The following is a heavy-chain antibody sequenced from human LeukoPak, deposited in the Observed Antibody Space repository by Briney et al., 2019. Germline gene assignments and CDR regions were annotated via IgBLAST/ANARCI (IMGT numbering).Heavy chain of an antibody. Sequence: PGGSLRLSCAASGFTVSSNYMSWVRQAPGKGLEWVSVIYSGGSTYYADSVKGRFTISRDNSKNTLYLQMNSLRAEDTAVYYCAKSGVRYCSGGSCHGWFDPWGQGTLVTVSS. D-gene: IGHD2-15*01. CDR1: GFTVSSNY. CDR2: IYSGGST. J-gene: IGHJ5*02. V-gene: IGHV3-53*05. CDR3: AKSGVRYCSGGSCHGWFDP.